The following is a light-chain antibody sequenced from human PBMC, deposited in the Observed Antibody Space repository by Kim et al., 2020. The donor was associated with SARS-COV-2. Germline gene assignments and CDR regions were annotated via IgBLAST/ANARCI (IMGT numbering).Light chain of an antibody. CDR1: RSSIGSKT. Sequence: PGQRHTIPCSEGRSSIGSKTVDWYQPLPGAAPKLLIYCNDQRPSGVPDRVSGFKSGASASLAVSGLQSEDEGDYFCAVWHDSLYGVFGGGTQLTVL. CDR3: AVWHDSLYGV. V-gene: IGLV1-44*01. J-gene: IGLJ3*02. CDR2: CND.